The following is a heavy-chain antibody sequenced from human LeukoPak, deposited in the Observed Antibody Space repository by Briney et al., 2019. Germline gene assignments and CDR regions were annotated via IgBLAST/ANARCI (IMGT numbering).Heavy chain of an antibody. J-gene: IGHJ4*02. V-gene: IGHV1-46*01. CDR3: ARETPDSYYDY. CDR1: GYTFTSYA. CDR2: IYSGGGYT. Sequence: GASVKVSCKASGYTFTSYAMSWVRQAPGQRLEWMGIIYSGGGYTSAQKFQGRVTMTRDTSTSAVYMDLSSLRSEDTAVYYCARETPDSYYDYWGQGTLVTVSS. D-gene: IGHD3-22*01.